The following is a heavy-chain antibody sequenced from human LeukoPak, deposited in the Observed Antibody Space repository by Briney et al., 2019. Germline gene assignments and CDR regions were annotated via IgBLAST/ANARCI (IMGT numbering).Heavy chain of an antibody. CDR3: ARKDSNSEYYYYGMDV. V-gene: IGHV1-69*13. Sequence: ASVTVSCTAFGGTFSSYAISWVRQAPGQGLEWMGGIIPIFGTANYAQKFQGRVTITADESTSTAYMELSSLRSEDTAVYHCARKDSNSEYYYYGMDVWGQGTTVTVSS. CDR1: GGTFSSYA. CDR2: IIPIFGTA. J-gene: IGHJ6*02. D-gene: IGHD2/OR15-2a*01.